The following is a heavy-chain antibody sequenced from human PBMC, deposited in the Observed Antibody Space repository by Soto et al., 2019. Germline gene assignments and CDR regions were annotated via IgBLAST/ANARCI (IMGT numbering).Heavy chain of an antibody. CDR2: VYHSGLS. Sequence: QVQLQESGPGLVKPSGTLSLTCGVSGASISSALWWTWVRQSPGGGLEWIGEVYHSGLSNFNPSLESRVTISLDKSENRFSLNLQFVTAADTAVYYCAGAREYSVKFWGHGTLVTVSS. D-gene: IGHD2-21*01. CDR3: AGAREYSVKF. CDR1: GASISSALW. J-gene: IGHJ4*01. V-gene: IGHV4-4*02.